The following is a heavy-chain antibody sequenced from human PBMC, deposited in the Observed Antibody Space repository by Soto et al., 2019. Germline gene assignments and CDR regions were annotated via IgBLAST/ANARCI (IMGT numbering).Heavy chain of an antibody. V-gene: IGHV1-69*13. CDR1: GGTFSSYA. D-gene: IGHD6-13*01. J-gene: IGHJ6*02. CDR3: ARDHRDSSSWYYYGMDV. CDR2: IIPIFGTA. Sequence: SVKVSCKASGGTFSSYAISWVRQAPGQGLEWMGGIIPIFGTANYAQKFQGRVTITADESTSTAYMELSSLRSEDTAVYYCARDHRDSSSWYYYGMDVWGQGTTVTVSS.